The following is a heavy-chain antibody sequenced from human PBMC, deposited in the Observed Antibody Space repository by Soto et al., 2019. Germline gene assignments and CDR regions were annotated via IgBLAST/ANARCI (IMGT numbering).Heavy chain of an antibody. CDR1: GFTFSRFE. CDR3: ARDSRGGAARRPTFYY. J-gene: IGHJ4*02. D-gene: IGHD6-6*01. V-gene: IGHV3-48*03. Sequence: GGSLRLSCVGSGFTFSRFEMNWVRQTPGKGLEWLSYIGRSGETIYYADSVKGRFTISRDNAKSSLFLQMNGLRDEDTGIYYFARDSRGGAARRPTFYYWGRGTLVTVSS. CDR2: IGRSGETI.